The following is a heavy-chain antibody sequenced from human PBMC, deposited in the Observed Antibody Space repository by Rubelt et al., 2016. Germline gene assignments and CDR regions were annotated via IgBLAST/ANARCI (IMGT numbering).Heavy chain of an antibody. V-gene: IGHV4-34*01. D-gene: IGHD1-26*01. CDR1: GGSFSGYY. CDR2: INHSGST. J-gene: IGHJ5*02. Sequence: QVQLQQWGAGLLKPSETLSLTCAVYGGSFSGYYWSWIRQPPGKGLEWIGEINHSGSTNYNPSLKMRATISVDTSKNQFSRKLSAVTAADTAVYYCARHKKWELFLFDPWGQGTLVTISS. CDR3: ARHKKWELFLFDP.